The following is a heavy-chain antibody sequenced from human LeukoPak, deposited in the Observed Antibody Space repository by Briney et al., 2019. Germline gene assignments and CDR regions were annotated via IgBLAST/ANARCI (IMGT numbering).Heavy chain of an antibody. J-gene: IGHJ6*02. CDR3: TRNANIAIVPTAIPGMDV. D-gene: IGHD2-2*01. Sequence: GESLKISCKGSGYKFTTYWIDWVRQMPGKGLESMGTIYPGDSGVRYSPSFQGQVTISVDKSISTAYLQWNSLKASDTAIYYCTRNANIAIVPTAIPGMDVWGQGTTVTVSS. V-gene: IGHV5-51*01. CDR2: IYPGDSGV. CDR1: GYKFTTYW.